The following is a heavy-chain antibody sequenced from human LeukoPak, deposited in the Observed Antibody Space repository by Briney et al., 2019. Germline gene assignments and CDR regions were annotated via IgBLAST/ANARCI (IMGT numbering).Heavy chain of an antibody. CDR3: ARDSSSFARNYFDY. D-gene: IGHD2-2*01. V-gene: IGHV4-38-2*02. J-gene: IGHJ4*02. Sequence: SETRSLTCAVSGYSISSGYYWGWIRQTPGKGLEWIGSIYHSGSTYYNPSLKSRVTISVDTSKNQFSLKLSSVTAADTAVYYCARDSSSFARNYFDYWGQGTLVTVSS. CDR2: IYHSGST. CDR1: GYSISSGYY.